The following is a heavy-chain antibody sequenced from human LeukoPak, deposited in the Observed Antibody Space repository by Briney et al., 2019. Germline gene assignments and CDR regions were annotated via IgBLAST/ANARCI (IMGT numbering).Heavy chain of an antibody. D-gene: IGHD2-2*01. Sequence: ASAKVSCKASGYTFTSYDINWVRQATGQGLEWMGWMNPNSGNTGYAQKFQGRVTMTRNTSISTAYMELSSLRSEDTAVYYCASLAYCSSTSCQGYAFDIWGQGTMVTVSS. V-gene: IGHV1-8*01. CDR1: GYTFTSYD. J-gene: IGHJ3*02. CDR3: ASLAYCSSTSCQGYAFDI. CDR2: MNPNSGNT.